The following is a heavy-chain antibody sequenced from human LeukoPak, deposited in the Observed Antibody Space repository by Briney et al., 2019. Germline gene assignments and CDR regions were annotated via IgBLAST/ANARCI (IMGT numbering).Heavy chain of an antibody. V-gene: IGHV3-74*01. Sequence: PGGSLRLSCTSSTTFSKYWMHWVRQAPGKGLEWVSRINTDGTTTNYADSVKGRFTISRDNAGNMLYLQMNSLRVEDTAVYYCTRGARERGSDYWGQGTLVTVSS. J-gene: IGHJ4*02. CDR1: TTFSKYW. CDR3: TRGARERGSDY. D-gene: IGHD6-6*01. CDR2: INTDGTTT.